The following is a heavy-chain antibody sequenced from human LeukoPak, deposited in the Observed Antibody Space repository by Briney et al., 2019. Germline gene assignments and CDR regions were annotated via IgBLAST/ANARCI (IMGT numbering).Heavy chain of an antibody. CDR3: ARDPSSGWYGSAYFDY. Sequence: GGSLRLSCAASGFTFSSYAMHWVRQAPGKGLEWVAVISYDGSNKYYADSVKGRFTISRDNSKDTLYLQMNSLRAEDTAVYYCARDPSSGWYGSAYFDYWGQGTLVTVSS. CDR2: ISYDGSNK. D-gene: IGHD6-19*01. V-gene: IGHV3-30*01. J-gene: IGHJ4*02. CDR1: GFTFSSYA.